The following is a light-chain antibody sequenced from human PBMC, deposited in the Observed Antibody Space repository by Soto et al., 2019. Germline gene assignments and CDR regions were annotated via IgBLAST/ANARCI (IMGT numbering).Light chain of an antibody. CDR1: QIVKNRY. CDR3: QHYYDTPGT. J-gene: IGKJ5*01. CDR2: DAS. V-gene: IGKV3D-20*01. Sequence: EIVLTQSPATLLLSPGEIATLSCGASQIVKNRYVAWYQQKPGLAPRLLIYDASTRATGIPDRFSGSGSGTDFTLTINRLEPEDFAVYYCQHYYDTPGTFGQGTRLEIK.